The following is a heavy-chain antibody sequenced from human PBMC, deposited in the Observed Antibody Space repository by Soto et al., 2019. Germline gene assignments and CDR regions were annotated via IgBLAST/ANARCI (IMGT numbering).Heavy chain of an antibody. Sequence: PWGSLRLSCAASGFTFSSYGMHWFRQAPGKGLEWVAVIWYDGSNKYYADSVKGRFTISRDNSKNTLYLQMNSLRAEDTAVYYCARDYGDYLSAFDYWGQGTLVTVSS. CDR2: IWYDGSNK. J-gene: IGHJ4*02. CDR1: GFTFSSYG. D-gene: IGHD4-17*01. CDR3: ARDYGDYLSAFDY. V-gene: IGHV3-33*01.